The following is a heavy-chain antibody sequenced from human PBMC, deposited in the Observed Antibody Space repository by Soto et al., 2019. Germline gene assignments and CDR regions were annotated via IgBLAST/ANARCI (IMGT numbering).Heavy chain of an antibody. CDR1: GVSFSGYY. Sequence: ESQALACAVYGVSFSGYYWSWIRQPPGKGLEWIGEINHSGSTNYNPSIKSRVTISVDTSKNQFYLKLSSVTAADTDVYYCARRVAARPRSWFDPWGQGTPVTVYS. CDR2: INHSGST. CDR3: ARRVAARPRSWFDP. D-gene: IGHD6-6*01. J-gene: IGHJ5*02. V-gene: IGHV4-34*01.